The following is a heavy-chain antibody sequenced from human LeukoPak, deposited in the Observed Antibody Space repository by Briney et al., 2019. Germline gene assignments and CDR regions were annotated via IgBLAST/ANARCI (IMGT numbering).Heavy chain of an antibody. CDR1: GLTFSSYA. Sequence: GGSLRLSCAASGLTFSSYAMHWVRQAPGKGLEWVAVISYDGSNKCYADSVKGRFTISGDKSKNTLYLQMNSLRPEDTAFYYCARGPGPIAGAKNPFDIWGQGTMVTVSS. J-gene: IGHJ3*02. D-gene: IGHD1-26*01. CDR2: ISYDGSNK. CDR3: ARGPGPIAGAKNPFDI. V-gene: IGHV3-30*01.